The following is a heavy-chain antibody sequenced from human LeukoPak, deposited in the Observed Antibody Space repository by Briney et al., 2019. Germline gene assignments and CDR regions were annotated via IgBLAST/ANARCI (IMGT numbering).Heavy chain of an antibody. J-gene: IGHJ3*01. CDR3: ARGGARGSSAFDV. D-gene: IGHD3-10*01. Sequence: SETLSLTSAVYGGSFSGYYWSRIRQPPGKGLEWIGYIYYSGSTDYNPSLKSRVTMSVDTSKNQFSLKLNSVTAADTAVYYCARGGARGSSAFDVWGQGTMVIVSA. CDR2: IYYSGST. CDR1: GGSFSGYY. V-gene: IGHV4-34*11.